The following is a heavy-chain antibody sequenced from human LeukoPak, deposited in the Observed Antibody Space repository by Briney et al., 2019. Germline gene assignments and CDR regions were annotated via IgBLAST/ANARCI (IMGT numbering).Heavy chain of an antibody. J-gene: IGHJ4*02. CDR1: GFTFSNYA. D-gene: IGHD2-2*01. V-gene: IGHV3-30*04. CDR3: ARSVAPYCSSTSCYLFDY. CDR2: ISYDGSNE. Sequence: GRSLRLSCAASGFTFSNYAMHWVRQAPGKGLEWVEVISYDGSNEYYADSVKGRFTISRDNSKNTLYLQMNSLRDEDTAVYYCARSVAPYCSSTSCYLFDYWGQGTLVTVSS.